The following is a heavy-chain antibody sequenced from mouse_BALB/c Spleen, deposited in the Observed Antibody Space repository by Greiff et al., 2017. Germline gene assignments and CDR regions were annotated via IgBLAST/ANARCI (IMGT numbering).Heavy chain of an antibody. CDR3: ARRGLRDAMDY. D-gene: IGHD1-1*01. CDR1: GFTFSDYY. J-gene: IGHJ4*01. Sequence: EVMLVESGGGLVKPGGSLKLSCAASGFTFSDYYMYWVRQTPEKRLEWVATISDGGSYTYYPDSVKGRFTISRDNAKNNLYLQMSSLKSEDTAMYYCARRGLRDAMDYWGQGTSVTVSS. V-gene: IGHV5-4*02. CDR2: ISDGGSYT.